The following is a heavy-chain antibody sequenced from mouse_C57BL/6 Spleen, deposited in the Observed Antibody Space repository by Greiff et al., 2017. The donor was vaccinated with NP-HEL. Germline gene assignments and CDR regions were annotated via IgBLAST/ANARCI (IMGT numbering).Heavy chain of an antibody. V-gene: IGHV1-9*01. CDR3: SRVTTVKDWYFDV. Sequence: QVQLKQSGAELMKPGASVKLSCKATGYTFTGYWIEWVKQRPGHGLEWIGEILPGSGSTNYNEKFKGKATFTADTSSNTAYMQLSSLTTEDAAIYYCSRVTTVKDWYFDVWGTGTTVTVSS. D-gene: IGHD1-1*01. CDR2: ILPGSGST. CDR1: GYTFTGYW. J-gene: IGHJ1*03.